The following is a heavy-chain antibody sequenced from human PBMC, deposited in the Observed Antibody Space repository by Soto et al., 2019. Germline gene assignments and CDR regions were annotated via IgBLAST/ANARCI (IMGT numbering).Heavy chain of an antibody. CDR2: ISYDGSNK. J-gene: IGHJ4*02. D-gene: IGHD1-26*01. CDR3: AKASIVGTSRDYFDS. CDR1: GFTFSSYG. V-gene: IGHV3-30*18. Sequence: GGSLRLACAASGFTFSSYGMHWVRQAPGKGLEWVAVISYDGSNKYYGDSVKGRFTISRDNSENTLYLQMNSLSAEDTAVYYCAKASIVGTSRDYFDSWGQGTLVTVSS.